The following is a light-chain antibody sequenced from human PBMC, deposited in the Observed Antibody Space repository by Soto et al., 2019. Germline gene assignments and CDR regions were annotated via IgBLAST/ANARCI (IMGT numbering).Light chain of an antibody. CDR3: EAWDDTLNGPL. V-gene: IGLV1-44*01. CDR1: RSNVGRNA. J-gene: IGLJ2*01. Sequence: QSVLTQPPSASGTPGQTVTISCSGSRSNVGRNAVSWYQQVPGMAPKLLVFATNKRPSGVPDRFSGSASGASASLAISGLQSENEADYYCEAWDDTLNGPLFGGGTKLTVL. CDR2: ATN.